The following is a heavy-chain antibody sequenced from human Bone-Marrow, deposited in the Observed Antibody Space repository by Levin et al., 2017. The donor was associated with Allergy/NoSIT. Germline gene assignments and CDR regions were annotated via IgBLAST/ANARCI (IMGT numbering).Heavy chain of an antibody. CDR1: GGSINSGDYF. Sequence: SETLSLTCTVSGGSINSGDYFWSWIRQPPGKGLEWIGYVYYSRSTYYSPSLKSRVTISVDASKNQFSLKLNLVTAADTAVYYCARSGSLATRTGYHFDSWGQGTLVTVSS. CDR3: ARSGSLATRTGYHFDS. D-gene: IGHD5-24*01. V-gene: IGHV4-30-4*01. J-gene: IGHJ4*02. CDR2: VYYSRST.